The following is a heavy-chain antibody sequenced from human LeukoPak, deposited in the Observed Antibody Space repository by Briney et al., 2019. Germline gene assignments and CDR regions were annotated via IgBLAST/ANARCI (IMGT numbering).Heavy chain of an antibody. CDR2: IYTSGST. CDR1: GGSISSGSYY. CDR3: SVRRYYYYMDV. D-gene: IGHD4/OR15-4a*01. Sequence: SQTLSLTCTVSGGSISSGSYYWSWIRQPAGKGLEWIGRIYTSGSTNYNPSLKSRVTISVDTSKNQFSLKLSSVTAADTAVYYCSVRRYYYYMDVWGKGTTVTISS. J-gene: IGHJ6*03. V-gene: IGHV4-61*02.